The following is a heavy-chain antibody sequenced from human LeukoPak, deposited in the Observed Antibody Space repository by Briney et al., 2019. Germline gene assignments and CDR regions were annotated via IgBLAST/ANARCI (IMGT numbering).Heavy chain of an antibody. V-gene: IGHV3-66*02. CDR1: GFTVNNNY. Sequence: PGGSLRLSCTASGFTVNNNYMSWVRQAPGKGLEWVSVMYSGGSTYYADSVKVRFPTSRDNSKNKLYLQMSSLRPEDTAVYYCARETSDYYDSSGYYFAFDYWGQGSLVTVSS. CDR3: ARETSDYYDSSGYYFAFDY. CDR2: MYSGGST. D-gene: IGHD3-22*01. J-gene: IGHJ4*02.